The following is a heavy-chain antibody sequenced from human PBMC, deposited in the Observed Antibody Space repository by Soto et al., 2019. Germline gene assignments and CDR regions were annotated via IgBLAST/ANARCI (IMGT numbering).Heavy chain of an antibody. Sequence: QITLKESGPTLVNPTQTLTLTCTFSGFSLSTSGAGVGWIRQPPPKALEWLAVVYWDDDKRYSPSLKSRLTITKDTSKNQVVRKMTNMDPVDTAPYYCAYRLYAGWLTGSYYDYWGPGTLVTVSS. D-gene: IGHD7-27*01. CDR3: AYRLYAGWLTGSYYDY. CDR2: VYWDDDK. V-gene: IGHV2-5*02. CDR1: GFSLSTSGAG. J-gene: IGHJ4*02.